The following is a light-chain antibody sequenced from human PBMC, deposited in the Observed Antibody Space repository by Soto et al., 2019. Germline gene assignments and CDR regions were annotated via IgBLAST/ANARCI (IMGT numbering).Light chain of an antibody. CDR3: QQYGSSQVT. J-gene: IGKJ4*01. V-gene: IGKV3-15*01. CDR2: AAS. Sequence: EIVMTQSPATLSVVPGERATLSCRASQSVSSNLAWYQHKPGQAPRLLIYAASTRAAGIPVRFSGSVSGTDFTLTISRLEPEEWAVYDDQQYGSSQVTGGGGTKVDIK. CDR1: QSVSSN.